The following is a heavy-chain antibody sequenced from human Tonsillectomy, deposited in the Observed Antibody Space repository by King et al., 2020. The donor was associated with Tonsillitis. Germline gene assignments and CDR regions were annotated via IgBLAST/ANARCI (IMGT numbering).Heavy chain of an antibody. D-gene: IGHD2-21*02. CDR2: ITGGST. CDR3: ARARCGGDCYYYFDY. V-gene: IGHV3-23*04. CDR1: GFTFSSYA. Sequence: VQLVESGGGLVQPGGSLRLSCVASGFTFSSYAMSWVRQAPGKGLEWVSAITGGSTCYADSVKGRLTISRDNSKNTLYLQMNSLRAEDTAIYYCARARCGGDCYYYFDYWGQGTLVAVSS. J-gene: IGHJ4*02.